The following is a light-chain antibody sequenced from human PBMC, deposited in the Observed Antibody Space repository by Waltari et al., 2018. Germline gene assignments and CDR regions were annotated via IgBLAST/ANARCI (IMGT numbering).Light chain of an antibody. CDR2: VAS. Sequence: DIQMTQSPSSLSASVGDRVTITCRASPGIANYLAWYQQRPGKSPRLLVSVASALQSGVPSRFSGCGSGTEFTLTISSLQPEAVATYYCLKYDNAPAAFGQGTEVEIK. CDR3: LKYDNAPAA. J-gene: IGKJ1*01. CDR1: PGIANY. V-gene: IGKV1-27*01.